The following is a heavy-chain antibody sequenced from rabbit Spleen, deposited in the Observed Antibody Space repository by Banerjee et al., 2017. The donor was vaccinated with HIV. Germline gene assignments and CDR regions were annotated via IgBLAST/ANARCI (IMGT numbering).Heavy chain of an antibody. J-gene: IGHJ6*01. CDR1: GFDLNNYYY. Sequence: QEQLVESGGGLVQPEGSLTLTCTASGFDLNNYYYVQWVRQAPGKGLEWIGCIYSGGSGGVYYASWTKGRFTISKTSSTTVTLQMTSLTAADTATYFCARDTGSSFSSYGMDLWGQGTLVTVS. D-gene: IGHD8-1*01. CDR3: ARDTGSSFSSYGMDL. CDR2: IYSGGSGGV. V-gene: IGHV1S45*01.